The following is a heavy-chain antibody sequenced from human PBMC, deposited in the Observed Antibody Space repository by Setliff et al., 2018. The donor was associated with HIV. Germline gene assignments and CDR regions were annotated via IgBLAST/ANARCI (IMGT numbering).Heavy chain of an antibody. CDR3: ARVGYYDSSFDY. V-gene: IGHV4-34*01. CDR1: GGSFSGYY. J-gene: IGHJ4*02. D-gene: IGHD3-22*01. Sequence: SETLSHTCAVYGGSFSGYYWSWIRQPPGKGLEWIGEINHSGSTKYNPSLKSRVTISVDTSTNQFSLKLSSVTAADTAVYYCARVGYYDSSFDYWGQGTLVTAPQ. CDR2: INHSGST.